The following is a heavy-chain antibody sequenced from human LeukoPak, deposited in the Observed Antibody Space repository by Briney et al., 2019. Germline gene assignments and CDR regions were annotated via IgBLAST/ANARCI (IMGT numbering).Heavy chain of an antibody. CDR2: ISYDGSNK. Sequence: PGGSLRLSCAASGFTFSSYSMNWVRQAPGKGLEWVAVISYDGSNKYYADSVKGRFTISRDNSKNTLYLQMNSLRAEDTAVYYCAKDRGYVDTAMVPFDYWGQGTLVTVSS. J-gene: IGHJ4*02. CDR1: GFTFSSYS. D-gene: IGHD5-18*01. CDR3: AKDRGYVDTAMVPFDY. V-gene: IGHV3-30*18.